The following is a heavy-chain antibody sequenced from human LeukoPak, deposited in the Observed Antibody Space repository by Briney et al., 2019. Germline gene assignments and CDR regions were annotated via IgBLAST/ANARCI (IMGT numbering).Heavy chain of an antibody. CDR3: ARERGNSSSWGYFDY. J-gene: IGHJ4*02. CDR2: ISYDGSKK. CDR1: GFILRGHT. D-gene: IGHD6-13*01. Sequence: GGSLRLSCGDSGFILRGHTMHWVRQAPGKGLEWVAVISYDGSKKFYADSVKGRFTISRDISKSTLYLHMNSLRAEDTALYYCARERGNSSSWGYFDYWGQGTLVTVSS. V-gene: IGHV3-30*04.